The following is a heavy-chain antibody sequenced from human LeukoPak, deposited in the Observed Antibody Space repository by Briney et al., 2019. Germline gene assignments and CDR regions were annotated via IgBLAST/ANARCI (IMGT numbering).Heavy chain of an antibody. CDR3: ARDWARLDSSGYFSFDY. D-gene: IGHD3-22*01. CDR1: GYTFTSYG. Sequence: ASVKVSCKASGYTFTSYGISWVRQAPGQGLEWMGWISAYNGNTNYAQKLQGRVTMTTDTSTSTAYMELRSLRSDDTAVYYCARDWARLDSSGYFSFDYWGQGTLVTVSS. J-gene: IGHJ4*02. CDR2: ISAYNGNT. V-gene: IGHV1-18*01.